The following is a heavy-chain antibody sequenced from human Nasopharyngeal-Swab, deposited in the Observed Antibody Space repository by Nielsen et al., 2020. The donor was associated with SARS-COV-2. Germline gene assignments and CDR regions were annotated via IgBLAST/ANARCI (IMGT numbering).Heavy chain of an antibody. CDR2: INSDGSST. Sequence: KGLVWVSRINSDGSSTSYADSVKGRFTISRDNAKNTLYLQMNSLRPEDTAVYYCATTLRGNSDGRYWGQGTLVTVSS. CDR3: ATTLRGNSDGRY. V-gene: IGHV3-74*01. D-gene: IGHD5-18*01. J-gene: IGHJ4*02.